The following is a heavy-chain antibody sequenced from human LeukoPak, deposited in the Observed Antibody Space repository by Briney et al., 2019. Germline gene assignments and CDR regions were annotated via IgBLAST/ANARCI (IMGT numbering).Heavy chain of an antibody. J-gene: IGHJ5*02. Sequence: GGSLRLSCAASGFTFNSYWMHWVRQAPGKGLVWVSRINSDGSSTSYADSVKGRFTISRDNAKNTLYLQMNSLRAEDTAVYYCARDRAMVRGVNWFDPWGQGTLVTVSS. V-gene: IGHV3-74*01. CDR1: GFTFNSYW. D-gene: IGHD3-10*01. CDR2: INSDGSST. CDR3: ARDRAMVRGVNWFDP.